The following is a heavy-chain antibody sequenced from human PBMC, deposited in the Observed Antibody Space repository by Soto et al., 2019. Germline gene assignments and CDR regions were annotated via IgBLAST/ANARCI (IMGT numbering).Heavy chain of an antibody. CDR2: INGDGSST. D-gene: IGHD1-26*01. CDR1: GFTFSRYW. V-gene: IGHV3-74*01. CDR3: ASSGGTSRLWYFDL. J-gene: IGHJ2*01. Sequence: GGSLRLSCAASGFTFSRYWMYWVRQAPGKGLVWVSRINGDGSSTTYADSVKGRFTISRDNANNTLHLQMNSLRAEDTGLYYCASSGGTSRLWYFDLWGRGTLVTVSS.